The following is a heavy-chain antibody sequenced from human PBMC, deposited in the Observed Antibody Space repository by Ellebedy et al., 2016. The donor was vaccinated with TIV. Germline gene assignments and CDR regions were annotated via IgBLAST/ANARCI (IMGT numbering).Heavy chain of an antibody. Sequence: SVKVSXXASGFTFTSSAVQWVRQARGQRLEWIGWIVVGSGNTNYAQKFQERVTITRDMSTSTAYMELSSLRSEDTAVYYCAADSYYYDSSGYNAFDIWGQGTMVTVSS. CDR1: GFTFTSSA. V-gene: IGHV1-58*01. CDR2: IVVGSGNT. D-gene: IGHD3-22*01. CDR3: AADSYYYDSSGYNAFDI. J-gene: IGHJ3*02.